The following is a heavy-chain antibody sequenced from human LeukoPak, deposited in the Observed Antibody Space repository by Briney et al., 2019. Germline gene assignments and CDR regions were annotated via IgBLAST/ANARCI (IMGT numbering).Heavy chain of an antibody. D-gene: IGHD6-19*01. CDR3: ARDSSGWSKNY. V-gene: IGHV3-23*01. CDR1: GXSFSTDA. CDR2: ISWSGGDT. Sequence: GGSLRLSCAASGXSFSTDAMTWVRQAPGKGQQWVSAISWSGGDTYYEDSVKGRFTISRDNSKNMMYLQMNSLRAEDTAIYYCARDSSGWSKNYWGQGTLVTVSS. J-gene: IGHJ4*02.